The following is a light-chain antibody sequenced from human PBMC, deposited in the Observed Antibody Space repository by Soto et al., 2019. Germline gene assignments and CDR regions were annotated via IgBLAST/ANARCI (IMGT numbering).Light chain of an antibody. CDR1: SGHSSYA. CDR2: LNSDGSH. V-gene: IGLV4-69*01. CDR3: QTWGTGIWV. J-gene: IGLJ3*02. Sequence: QSVLTQSPSASASLGASVKLTCTLRSGHSSYAIAWHQQQPEKGPRYLMKLNSDGSHSKGDGIPDRFSGSRSGAERYLTISSRRSEDEADDYCQTWGTGIWVLGEGTKLTVL.